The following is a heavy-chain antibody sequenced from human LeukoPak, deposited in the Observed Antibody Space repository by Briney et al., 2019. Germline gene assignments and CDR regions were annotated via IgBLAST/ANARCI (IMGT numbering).Heavy chain of an antibody. J-gene: IGHJ4*02. D-gene: IGHD2-21*02. Sequence: SGWSLGLSCAASGFSVSNTYMSWVRQAPGKGLEWVSIIYSGGNTYYADSVKGRFTISRDNSKNTLYLQMNRLRPEDTAVYYCARGTVTAPDYWGQGTLVTVSS. CDR1: GFSVSNTY. CDR2: IYSGGNT. CDR3: ARGTVTAPDY. V-gene: IGHV3-53*01.